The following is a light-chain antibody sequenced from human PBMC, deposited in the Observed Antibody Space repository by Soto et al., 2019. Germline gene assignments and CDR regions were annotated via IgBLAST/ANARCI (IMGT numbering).Light chain of an antibody. CDR2: ENN. CDR1: SSNIGNNY. CDR3: GTWDDSLSAGV. Sequence: QSVLTQPPSVSASPGQKVTLTCSGSSSNIGNNYVSWYQQFPGTAPKLLMYENNKRPTGMPDQLSGSKSGTSATLGITGLQPGDEADYYCGTWDDSLSAGVFGGGTKVTVL. V-gene: IGLV1-51*02. J-gene: IGLJ3*02.